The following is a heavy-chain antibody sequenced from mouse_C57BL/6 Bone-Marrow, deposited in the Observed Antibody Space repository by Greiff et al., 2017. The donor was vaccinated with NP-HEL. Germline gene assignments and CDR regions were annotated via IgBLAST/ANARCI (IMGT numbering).Heavy chain of an antibody. Sequence: DVMLVESGEGLVKPGGSLKLSCAASGFTFSSYAMSWVRQTPEKRLEWVAYISSGGDYIYYADTVKGRFTISRDTARNTLYLQMSSLKSEDTAMYYCTRESDYYYAMDYWGQGTSVTVSS. D-gene: IGHD2-4*01. CDR3: TRESDYYYAMDY. V-gene: IGHV5-9-1*02. J-gene: IGHJ4*01. CDR1: GFTFSSYA. CDR2: ISSGGDYI.